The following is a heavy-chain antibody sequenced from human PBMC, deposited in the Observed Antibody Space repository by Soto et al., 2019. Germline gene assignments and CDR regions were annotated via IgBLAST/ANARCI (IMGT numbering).Heavy chain of an antibody. CDR1: GFSLSTSGVG. CDR2: IYWDDDK. CDR3: AHISAKPTFDY. V-gene: IGHV2-5*02. Sequence: QITLKESGPTLVKPTQPLTLTCTFSGFSLSTSGVGVGWIRQPPGKALEWLAVIYWDDDKRYSPSLKSRLTITKDTSKNQVVLIMTNMDPVDTATYYCAHISAKPTFDYWGQGTLVTVSS. J-gene: IGHJ4*02.